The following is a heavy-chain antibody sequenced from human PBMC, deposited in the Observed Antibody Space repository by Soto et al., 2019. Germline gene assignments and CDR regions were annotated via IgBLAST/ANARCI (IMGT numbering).Heavy chain of an antibody. D-gene: IGHD6-19*01. V-gene: IGHV1-18*01. CDR1: GYTFTSYG. J-gene: IGHJ5*02. CDR3: ARDGQVAVAGMIGGFDP. Sequence: QVQLVQSGAEVKKPGASVKVSCKASGYTFTSYGISWVRQAPGQGLEWMGWISAYNGNTNYAQKLQGRVTMTTDTSTSTAYMELRSLISDDTAVYYCARDGQVAVAGMIGGFDPWGQGTLVTVSS. CDR2: ISAYNGNT.